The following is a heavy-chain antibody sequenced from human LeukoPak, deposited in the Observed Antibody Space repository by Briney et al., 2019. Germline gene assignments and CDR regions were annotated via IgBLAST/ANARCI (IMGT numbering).Heavy chain of an antibody. J-gene: IGHJ4*02. V-gene: IGHV3-23*01. Sequence: GGSLRLSCAAAGFTFSSYAMSWARQAPGKGLEWVSAISGSGGSTYYAHSVNGRFTISRDNSKNTLYLQMNSLRAEDTAVYYCSTWAEAYYYDSSGYTSLGYFDYWGQGTLVTVSS. CDR2: ISGSGGST. CDR1: GFTFSSYA. D-gene: IGHD3-22*01. CDR3: STWAEAYYYDSSGYTSLGYFDY.